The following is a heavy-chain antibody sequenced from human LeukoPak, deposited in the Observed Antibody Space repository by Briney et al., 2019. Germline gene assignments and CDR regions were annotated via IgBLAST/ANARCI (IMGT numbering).Heavy chain of an antibody. V-gene: IGHV1-2*02. Sequence: ASVKVSCKASGYTFTGYYMHWVRQAPGQGLEWMGWINPNSGGTNYAQKFQGRVTMTRDTSISTAYMELSSLRSEDTAVYYCARAIDSSGYYSDYWGQGTLVTVSS. CDR3: ARAIDSSGYYSDY. D-gene: IGHD3-22*01. CDR1: GYTFTGYY. J-gene: IGHJ4*02. CDR2: INPNSGGT.